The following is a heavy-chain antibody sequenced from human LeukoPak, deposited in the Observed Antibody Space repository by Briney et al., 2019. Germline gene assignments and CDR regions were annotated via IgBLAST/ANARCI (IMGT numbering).Heavy chain of an antibody. Sequence: SVKVSCKASGGTFSSYAISWVRQAPGQGLEWMGRIIPILGIANYAQKCQGRVTITADKSTGTAYMELSSLRSEDTAVYYCARPLGYCSGGSCTNYFDYWGQGTLVTVSS. CDR2: IIPILGIA. CDR1: GGTFSSYA. J-gene: IGHJ4*02. D-gene: IGHD2-15*01. CDR3: ARPLGYCSGGSCTNYFDY. V-gene: IGHV1-69*04.